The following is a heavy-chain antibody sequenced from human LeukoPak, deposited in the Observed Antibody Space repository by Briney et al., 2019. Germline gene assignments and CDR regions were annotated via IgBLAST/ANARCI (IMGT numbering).Heavy chain of an antibody. CDR1: GYTFTVYY. CDR2: MNPNSGGT. Sequence: ASVKVSCKASGYTFTVYYMHWVRQATGQGLEWMGWMNPNSGGTNYAQKFQGRVTMTRDTSISTAYMELSRLRSDDTAVYYCARPQFASYSSSWYAYWGQGTLVTVSS. CDR3: ARPQFASYSSSWYAY. J-gene: IGHJ4*02. V-gene: IGHV1-2*02. D-gene: IGHD6-13*01.